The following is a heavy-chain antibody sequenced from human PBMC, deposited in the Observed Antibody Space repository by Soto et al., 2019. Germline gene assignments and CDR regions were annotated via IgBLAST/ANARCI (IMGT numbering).Heavy chain of an antibody. D-gene: IGHD1-1*01. Sequence: QVQLQESGPGLVKPSQTVSLTCTVSGHSVISGGYHWSWVRLHPGKGLEWIGNIYYSGSTWYNPSLKSRLTISLDSSKNHFPRTVNSVTAADTAVFYCARPPIPNWNYSGMDVWGKGTTVTVSS. V-gene: IGHV4-31*03. J-gene: IGHJ6*04. CDR1: GHSVISGGYH. CDR2: IYYSGST. CDR3: ARPPIPNWNYSGMDV.